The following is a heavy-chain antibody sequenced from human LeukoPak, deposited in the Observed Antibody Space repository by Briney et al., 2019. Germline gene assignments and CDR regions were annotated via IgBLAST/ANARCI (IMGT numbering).Heavy chain of an antibody. Sequence: AVKVSCKASGGTFSSYAISWVRQAPGQGLEWMGGIIPIFGTANYAQKFQGRVTITTDESTSTAYMELSSLRSEDTAVYYCARTSVEKIAVSGTTFDYWGQGTLVTVSS. J-gene: IGHJ4*02. V-gene: IGHV1-69*05. D-gene: IGHD6-19*01. CDR1: GGTFSSYA. CDR2: IIPIFGTA. CDR3: ARTSVEKIAVSGTTFDY.